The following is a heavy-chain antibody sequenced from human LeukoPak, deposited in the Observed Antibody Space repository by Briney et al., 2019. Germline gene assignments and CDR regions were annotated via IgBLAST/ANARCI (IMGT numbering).Heavy chain of an antibody. CDR3: AKVVGATTRGYFDY. CDR1: GFTFSSYA. CDR2: ISGSGGST. D-gene: IGHD1-26*01. J-gene: IGHJ4*02. Sequence: GGSLRLSCAASGFTFSSYAMSWVRQAPGKGLEWVSTISGSGGSTYYADSVKGRFTVSRDNSKNSLYLQMSSLRAEDTALYYCAKVVGATTRGYFDYWGQGTLVTVSS. V-gene: IGHV3-23*01.